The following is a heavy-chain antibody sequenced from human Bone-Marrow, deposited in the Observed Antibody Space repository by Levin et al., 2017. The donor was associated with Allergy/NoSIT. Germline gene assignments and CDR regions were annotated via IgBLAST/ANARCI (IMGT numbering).Heavy chain of an antibody. CDR3: ARKTYTNQLLNS. CDR2: IYHSGST. D-gene: IGHD4-11*01. V-gene: IGHV4-4*02. CDR1: GGSISSSYW. Sequence: MSSETLSLTCAVSGGSISSSYWWSWVRQSPGKGLEWIGEIYHSGSTNYNPSLKSRVTISVDKSRNQFSLELSSVSAADTATYYCARKTYTNQLLNSWGQGTLVTVSS. J-gene: IGHJ4*02.